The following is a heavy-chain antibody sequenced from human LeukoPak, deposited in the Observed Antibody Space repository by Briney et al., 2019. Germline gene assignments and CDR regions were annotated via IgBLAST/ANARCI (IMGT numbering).Heavy chain of an antibody. CDR3: ARVLTTYYYFDY. CDR1: AFTFNNYA. V-gene: IGHV3-48*01. D-gene: IGHD1-1*01. Sequence: PGGSLRLSCAASAFTFNNYAMNWVRQAPGKGLEWVSYISTSNTIYYADSVKGRFTISRDNAKNSLYLQMNSLRAEDTAVYYCARVLTTYYYFDYWGQGTLVTVSS. J-gene: IGHJ4*02. CDR2: ISTSNTI.